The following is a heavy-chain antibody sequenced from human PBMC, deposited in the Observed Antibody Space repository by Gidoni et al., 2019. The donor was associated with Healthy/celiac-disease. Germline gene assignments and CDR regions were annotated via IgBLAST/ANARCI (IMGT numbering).Heavy chain of an antibody. CDR1: AFSFSRHG. D-gene: IGHD2-2*02. V-gene: IGHV3-30*18. CDR2: ISYDGSNK. J-gene: IGHJ4*02. CDR3: AKDRGKYCSSTSCYKRGLDY. Sequence: QVQPVESGGGAVHPWRSLRLSCAASAFSFSRHGLHWVRQATGKGLEWVAVISYDGSNKYYADAVKGRFTISRDNSKNTLYRQMNSLRAEDTAVYYCAKDRGKYCSSTSCYKRGLDYWGQGTLVTVSS.